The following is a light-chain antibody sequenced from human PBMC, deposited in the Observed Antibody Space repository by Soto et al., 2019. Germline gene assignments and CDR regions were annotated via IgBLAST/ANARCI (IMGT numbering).Light chain of an antibody. J-gene: IGKJ2*01. V-gene: IGKV1-33*01. CDR3: QQFDSLPYT. Sequence: DIQMTQSASSLSASVGDRATITCQASQDINDRLNWYQQKPGKAPKILISDASSLETGVPSRFSGDGSGTDFTLTINNLQPEDFATYHCQQFDSLPYTFGQGTSLEI. CDR2: DAS. CDR1: QDINDR.